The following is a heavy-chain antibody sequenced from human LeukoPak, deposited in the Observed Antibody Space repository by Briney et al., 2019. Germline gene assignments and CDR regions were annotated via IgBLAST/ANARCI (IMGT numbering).Heavy chain of an antibody. V-gene: IGHV4-31*03. CDR1: GGSISSGGYY. CDR3: ASSTEWLFNYYYMDV. Sequence: SQTLSLTCTVSGGSISSGGYYWSWIRQHPGKGLEWIGYIYYSGSTYYNPSLKSRVTISVDTSKNQFSLKLSSVTAADTAVYYCASSTEWLFNYYYMDVWAKGPRSPSP. CDR2: IYYSGST. J-gene: IGHJ6*03. D-gene: IGHD3-3*01.